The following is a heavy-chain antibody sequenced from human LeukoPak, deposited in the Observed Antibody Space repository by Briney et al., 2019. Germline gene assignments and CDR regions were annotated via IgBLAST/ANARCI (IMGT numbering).Heavy chain of an antibody. CDR3: AKDYYDTSGYYAYYFDY. V-gene: IGHV3-30*18. CDR2: ISYDGSNK. Sequence: GSLRLSFAASGFSFSSYGMHWVRQAPGKGLEWVAVISYDGSNKYYADSVKGRFTISRDNSKNTLYLQMNSLRAEDTAVYYCAKDYYDTSGYYAYYFDYWGQGTLVTVSS. J-gene: IGHJ4*02. CDR1: GFSFSSYG. D-gene: IGHD3-22*01.